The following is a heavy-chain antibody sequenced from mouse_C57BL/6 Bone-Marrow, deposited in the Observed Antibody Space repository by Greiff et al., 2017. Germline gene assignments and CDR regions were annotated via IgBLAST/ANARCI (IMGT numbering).Heavy chain of an antibody. D-gene: IGHD2-4*01. CDR1: GYTFTSYG. J-gene: IGHJ3*01. Sequence: QVQLQQSGAELARPGASVKLSCKASGYTFTSYGISWVKQRTGQGLEWIGEIYPRSGNTYYNEKFKGKATLTVDTSSSTAYMQLSSLTSEDSAVYYCAGIYYDYDAWFAYWGQGTLVTVSA. CDR3: AGIYYDYDAWFAY. CDR2: IYPRSGNT. V-gene: IGHV1-81*01.